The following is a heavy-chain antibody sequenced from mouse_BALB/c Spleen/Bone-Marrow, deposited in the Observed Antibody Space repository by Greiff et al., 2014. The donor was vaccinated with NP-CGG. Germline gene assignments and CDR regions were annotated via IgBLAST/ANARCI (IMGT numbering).Heavy chain of an antibody. CDR1: GYAFSSYW. CDR2: IYPGDGDT. CDR3: ARMGDYRYDGAFDY. V-gene: IGHV1-80*01. J-gene: IGHJ2*01. Sequence: QVQLQESGAELVRPGSSVKISCKASGYAFSSYWMDWVKQRPGQGLEWIGQIYPGDGDTNYNGKFKGKATLTADKSSSTAYMQLSSLTSEDSAVYFCARMGDYRYDGAFDYWGQGTTLTVSS. D-gene: IGHD2-14*01.